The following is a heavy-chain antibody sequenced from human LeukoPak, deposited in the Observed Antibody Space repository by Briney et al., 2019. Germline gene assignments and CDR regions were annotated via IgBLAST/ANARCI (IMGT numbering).Heavy chain of an antibody. CDR2: INHSGST. Sequence: SETLSLTCDVYGGSFSGYYWIWIRQPPGKGLEWTGEINHSGSTNYNPCLKSRVTISVDTSKNQFSLKLSSVTAADTAVYYCARAGSQYYDFWSGYYPGKIFDYWGQGTLVTVSS. V-gene: IGHV4-34*01. CDR1: GGSFSGYY. J-gene: IGHJ4*02. CDR3: ARAGSQYYDFWSGYYPGKIFDY. D-gene: IGHD3-3*01.